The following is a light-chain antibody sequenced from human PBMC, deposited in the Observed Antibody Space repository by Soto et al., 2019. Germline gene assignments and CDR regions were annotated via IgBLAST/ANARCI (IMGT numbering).Light chain of an antibody. CDR2: KAT. CDR3: QQYETFSPWT. V-gene: IGKV1-5*03. CDR1: QRIDTW. Sequence: DIQMTQSPSTLSASIGDRVTITCRASQRIDTWLAWYQQKPGTAPKLLIYKATISQSGVPSRFSGSGSGTEFTLAISSLQPDDFATYYCQQYETFSPWTFGQGTKVDIK. J-gene: IGKJ1*01.